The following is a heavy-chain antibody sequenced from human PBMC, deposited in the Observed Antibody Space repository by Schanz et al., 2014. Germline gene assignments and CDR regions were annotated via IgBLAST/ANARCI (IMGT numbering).Heavy chain of an antibody. V-gene: IGHV1-24*01. D-gene: IGHD3-10*01. Sequence: QVDLIQTGAEVGKPGASVKVSCKVSGYRVRDVSIHWVRAVPGRGLQWLGGFDLEQGQTIYAHEFQGRVIMAEYTSTDTGYLELSSQSSDDTAVYYCTFPTGPFDGSGSCFNYWGPGTLVTVSS. CDR2: FDLEQGQT. J-gene: IGHJ4*03. CDR1: GYRVRDVS. CDR3: TFPTGPFDGSGSCFNY.